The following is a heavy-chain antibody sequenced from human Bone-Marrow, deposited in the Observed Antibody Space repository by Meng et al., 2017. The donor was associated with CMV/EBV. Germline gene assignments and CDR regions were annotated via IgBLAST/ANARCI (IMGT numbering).Heavy chain of an antibody. D-gene: IGHD1-26*01. V-gene: IGHV4-31*03. CDR3: ARGRGYSGSRFDY. CDR2: IYYSGST. Sequence: SETLSLTCTVSGGSISSGGYYWSWIRQHPGKGLEWIGYIYYSGSTYYNPSLKSRVTISVDTSKNQFSLKLSSVTAADTAVYYCARGRGYSGSRFDYWGQGTLVTVSS. CDR1: GGSISSGGYY. J-gene: IGHJ4*02.